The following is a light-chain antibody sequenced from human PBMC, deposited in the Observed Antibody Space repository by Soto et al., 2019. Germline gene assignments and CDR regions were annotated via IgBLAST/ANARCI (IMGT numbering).Light chain of an antibody. CDR1: SSDVGGYIY. CDR3: SSYTTSSSYA. V-gene: IGLV2-14*01. CDR2: DVT. J-gene: IGLJ1*01. Sequence: QSVLTQPASLSGSPGQSITISCTGTSSDVGGYIYVSWYQQHPGKAPKLMIYDVTSRPSEVSYRFSGSKSGNTASLTISGLQAEDEADYYCSSYTTSSSYAFGTGTKVTVL.